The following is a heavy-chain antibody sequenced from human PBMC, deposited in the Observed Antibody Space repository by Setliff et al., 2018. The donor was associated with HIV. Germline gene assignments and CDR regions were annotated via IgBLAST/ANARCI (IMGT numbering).Heavy chain of an antibody. CDR2: VYHSGST. CDR1: GGSISSSNW. J-gene: IGHJ4*02. D-gene: IGHD3-3*01. Sequence: SETLSLTCAVSGGSISSSNWWSWVRQPPGKGLEWIGEVYHSGSTHYNPSLKRRVTISVDTSKNQFSLKLNSVTAADTAVYYCARHQYYNFWSGFDYWGQGTLVTVSS. V-gene: IGHV4-4*02. CDR3: ARHQYYNFWSGFDY.